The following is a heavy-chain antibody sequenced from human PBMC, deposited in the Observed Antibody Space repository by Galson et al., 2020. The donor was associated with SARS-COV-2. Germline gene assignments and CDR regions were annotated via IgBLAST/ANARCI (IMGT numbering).Heavy chain of an antibody. CDR2: VYCDDDK. CDR1: GFSLSNTGVG. J-gene: IGHJ3*01. D-gene: IGHD3-10*01. V-gene: IGHV2-5*02. CDR3: AHKPPGGPVADAFDV. Sequence: KMSGPTLVKPTQTLTLTCNFSGFSLSNTGVGVGWIRQPPGQALEWLALVYCDDDKRYRPSLKSRLTITKDTSKNQVVLTMANMDPVDTGTYYCAHKPPGGPVADAFDVWGRGTMVTVSS.